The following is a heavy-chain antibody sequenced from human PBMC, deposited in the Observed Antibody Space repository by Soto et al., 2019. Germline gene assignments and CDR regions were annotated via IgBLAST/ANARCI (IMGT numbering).Heavy chain of an antibody. Sequence: SETLSLTCTVSGGSISSSSYYWGWIRQPPGKGLEWIGSIYYSGSTYYNPSLKSRVTISVDTSKNQFSLKLSSVTAADTAVYYCARHGILDDEWYFDYWGQGTLVTVSS. V-gene: IGHV4-39*01. CDR3: ARHGILDDEWYFDY. CDR2: IYYSGST. J-gene: IGHJ4*02. CDR1: GGSISSSSYY. D-gene: IGHD3-3*01.